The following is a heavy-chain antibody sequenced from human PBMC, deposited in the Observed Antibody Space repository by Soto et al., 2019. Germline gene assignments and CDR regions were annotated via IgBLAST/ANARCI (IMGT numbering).Heavy chain of an antibody. D-gene: IGHD3-22*01. V-gene: IGHV1-18*01. CDR3: ATTFNPYDSRGYYLLI. J-gene: IGHJ4*01. CDR1: GYTFTTYG. CDR2: INTYNDNT. Sequence: QVQLLQSGAEVREPGASVKVSCKTSGYTFTTYGIAWVRQAPGQGLEWMGWINTYNDNTKYAQKFQGRVTMTAATSTATAFLALGGLRSDDSAVYYCATTFNPYDSRGYYLLIGGQGTLVSVAS.